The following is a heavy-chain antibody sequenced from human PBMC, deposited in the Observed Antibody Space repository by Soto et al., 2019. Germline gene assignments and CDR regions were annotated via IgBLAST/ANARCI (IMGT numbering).Heavy chain of an antibody. J-gene: IGHJ4*02. Sequence: QLQLQESGPGLVKPSETLSLTCTVSGGSISSSSYYWGWIRQPPGKGLEWIGSIYYSGSTYYNPSIKSRVTISVDTSKNQFSLKLSSVTAADTAVYYCARRYSSGWYYFDYWGQGTLVTVSS. CDR3: ARRYSSGWYYFDY. D-gene: IGHD6-19*01. V-gene: IGHV4-39*01. CDR1: GGSISSSSYY. CDR2: IYYSGST.